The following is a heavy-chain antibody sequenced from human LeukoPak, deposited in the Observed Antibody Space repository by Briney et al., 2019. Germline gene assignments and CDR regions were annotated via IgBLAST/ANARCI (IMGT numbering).Heavy chain of an antibody. CDR3: ARALVVVAANYYFDY. J-gene: IGHJ4*02. D-gene: IGHD2-15*01. CDR1: GGTFISYA. CDR2: IIPIFGTA. Sequence: SVKVSCKASGGTFISYAISWVRQAPGQGLEWMGRIIPIFGTANYAQKFQGRATITTDESTSTAYMELSSLRSEDTAVYYCARALVVVAANYYFDYWGQGTLVTVSS. V-gene: IGHV1-69*05.